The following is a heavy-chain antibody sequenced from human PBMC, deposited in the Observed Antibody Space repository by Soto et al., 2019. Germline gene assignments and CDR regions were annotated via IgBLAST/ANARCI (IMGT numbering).Heavy chain of an antibody. V-gene: IGHV3-30*18. CDR1: GFTFSSYG. Sequence: GGSLRLSCAASGFTFSSYGRHWVRQAPGKGLEWVAVISYDGSNKYYADSVKGRFTISRHNSKTTLYLQMNSLRAEDTAVYYCAKAHCTDYVWGSDDYYYGMDVWGQGTPVTVSS. J-gene: IGHJ6*02. CDR3: AKAHCTDYVWGSDDYYYGMDV. D-gene: IGHD3-16*01. CDR2: ISYDGSNK.